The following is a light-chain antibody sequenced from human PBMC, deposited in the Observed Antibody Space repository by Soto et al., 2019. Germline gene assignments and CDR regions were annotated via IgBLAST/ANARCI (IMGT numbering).Light chain of an antibody. CDR2: DVS. CDR1: SSDVGYYYY. J-gene: IGLJ1*01. V-gene: IGLV2-14*01. Sequence: QSALTQPASVSGSPGQSITISCTGTSSDVGYYYYVSWYQQHPGKAPKLMIYDVSNRPSGVSNRFSGSKSGKTASLTISGVQGEGGAYYYCISYTTCSTLHVFGTGTKVTVL. CDR3: ISYTTCSTLHV.